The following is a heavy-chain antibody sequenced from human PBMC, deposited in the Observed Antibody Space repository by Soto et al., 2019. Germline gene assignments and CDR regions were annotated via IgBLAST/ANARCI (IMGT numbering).Heavy chain of an antibody. J-gene: IGHJ4*02. CDR3: ARGRTAVAAFFDY. CDR2: IYYSGST. CDR1: GGSISSGGYY. D-gene: IGHD6-19*01. Sequence: SETLSLTCTVSGGSISSGGYYWSWIRQHPGKGLEWIGYIYYSGSTYYNPSLKSRVTISVDTSKNQFSLKLSSVAAADTAVYYCARGRTAVAAFFDYWGQGTLDTVSS. V-gene: IGHV4-31*03.